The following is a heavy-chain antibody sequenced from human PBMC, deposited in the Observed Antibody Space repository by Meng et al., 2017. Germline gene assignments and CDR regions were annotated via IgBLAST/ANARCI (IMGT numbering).Heavy chain of an antibody. D-gene: IGHD6-19*01. CDR3: ERDRRSGWYPTRWWYFDL. J-gene: IGHJ2*01. Sequence: ASVKVSCNASGYTFTGDYMHCVRQAPGQGLEWMGWINPNSGGRNNAQKFQGRVTMTSDTSNSTAYMELSRMRSDDTAVYYCERDRRSGWYPTRWWYFDLWGRGTLVTVSS. CDR1: GYTFTGDY. V-gene: IGHV1-2*02. CDR2: INPNSGGR.